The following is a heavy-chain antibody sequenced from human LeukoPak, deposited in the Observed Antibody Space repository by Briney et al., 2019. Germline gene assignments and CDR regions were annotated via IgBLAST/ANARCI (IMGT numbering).Heavy chain of an antibody. CDR3: ARGPNWFDP. CDR2: IYYSGST. V-gene: IGHV4-59*01. CDR1: GGSISSYY. J-gene: IGHJ5*02. Sequence: SETLSLTCAVSGGSISSYYWSWIRQPPGKGLEWIGYIYYSGSTNYNPSLKSRVTISVDTSKNQFSLKLSSVTAADTAVYYCARGPNWFDPWGQGTLVTVSS.